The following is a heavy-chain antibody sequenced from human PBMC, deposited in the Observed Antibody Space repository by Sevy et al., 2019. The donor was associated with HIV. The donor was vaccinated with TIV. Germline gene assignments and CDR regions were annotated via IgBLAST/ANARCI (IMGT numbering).Heavy chain of an antibody. J-gene: IGHJ6*02. Sequence: GGSLRLSCAVSGFTFRNFWMSWVRQAPGKGLEWVANIGQDGSEKYYVDSVKGRFTSSRDNAKNSLFLQLNSLRADDTAIYYCAKSYFGSGTSYGMDLWGRGTTVTVSS. CDR2: IGQDGSEK. CDR1: GFTFRNFW. CDR3: AKSYFGSGTSYGMDL. V-gene: IGHV3-7*01. D-gene: IGHD3-10*01.